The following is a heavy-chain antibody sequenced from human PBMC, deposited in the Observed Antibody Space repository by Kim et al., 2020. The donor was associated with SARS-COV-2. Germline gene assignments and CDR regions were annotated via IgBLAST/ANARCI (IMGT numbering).Heavy chain of an antibody. CDR2: ISAYNGNT. CDR3: ATGHYGDYGEYYFDY. CDR1: GYTFTSYG. Sequence: ASVKVSCKASGYTFTSYGISWVRQAPGQGLEWMGCISAYNGNTNYAQKLQGRVTMTTDTSTSTAYMELRSLRSDDTAVYYCATGHYGDYGEYYFDYWGQGTLVTVSS. V-gene: IGHV1-18*01. D-gene: IGHD4-17*01. J-gene: IGHJ4*02.